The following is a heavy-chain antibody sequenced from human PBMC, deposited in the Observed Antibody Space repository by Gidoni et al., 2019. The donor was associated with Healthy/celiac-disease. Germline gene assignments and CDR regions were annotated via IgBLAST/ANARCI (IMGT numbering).Heavy chain of an antibody. J-gene: IGHJ1*01. CDR3: ARGGGDYGDYLYFQH. D-gene: IGHD4-17*01. CDR2: IWYDGSNK. V-gene: IGHV3-33*01. Sequence: QVQLVESGGGVVQPGRSLRLSCAASGFTFSSYGMHWVRQAPGKGLEWVAVIWYDGSNKYYADSVKGRFTISRDNSKNTLYLQMNSLRAEDTAVYYCARGGGDYGDYLYFQHWGQGTLVTVSS. CDR1: GFTFSSYG.